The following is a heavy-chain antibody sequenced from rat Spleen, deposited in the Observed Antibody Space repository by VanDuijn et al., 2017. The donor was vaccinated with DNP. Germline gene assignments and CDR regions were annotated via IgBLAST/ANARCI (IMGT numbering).Heavy chain of an antibody. V-gene: IGHV2-27*01. CDR3: AREVATVAPTGAMDA. Sequence: QVQLKESGPGLVQPSQTLSLTCTVSGFSLTNYHVDWVRQPPGKGLEWMGRVQSDGNTDYNSALKSRLSISRDTSKSQVFLKMNSVQTEDTAMYVCAREVATVAPTGAMDAWGQGTSVTVSS. J-gene: IGHJ4*01. CDR2: VQSDGNT. D-gene: IGHD3-1*01. CDR1: GFSLTNYH.